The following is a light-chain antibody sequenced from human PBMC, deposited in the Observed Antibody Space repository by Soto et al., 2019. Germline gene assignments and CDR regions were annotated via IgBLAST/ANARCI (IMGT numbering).Light chain of an antibody. V-gene: IGKV3-11*01. J-gene: IGKJ1*01. CDR1: QSISSS. CDR2: DAS. CDR3: QQRSEWPRT. Sequence: EIVLTQSPATLSLSPGERATLSCRASQSISSSLAGYQQKPGQAPRLLIYDASTRATGFPARFSGSGSGTDFTLTIGSLEPEDFAVYYCQQRSEWPRTFGQGTKVESK.